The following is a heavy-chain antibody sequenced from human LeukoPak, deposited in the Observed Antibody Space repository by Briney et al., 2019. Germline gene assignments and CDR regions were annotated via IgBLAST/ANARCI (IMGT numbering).Heavy chain of an antibody. V-gene: IGHV3-48*04. J-gene: IGHJ4*02. D-gene: IGHD5-18*01. CDR1: GFSFSSYN. CDR2: ISSSGNTM. CDR3: ARNVDTAMVDY. Sequence: PGGSLRLSCAASGFSFSSYNMNWARQAPGKGLEWISYISSSGNTMYYADSVRGRFTISRDNAKNSLYLQMNSLRAEDTAVYYCARNVDTAMVDYWGQGTLVTVSS.